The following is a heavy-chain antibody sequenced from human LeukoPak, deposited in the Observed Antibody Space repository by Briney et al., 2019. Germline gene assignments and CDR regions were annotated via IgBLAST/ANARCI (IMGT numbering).Heavy chain of an antibody. D-gene: IGHD3-16*02. V-gene: IGHV3-30-3*01. CDR3: ARGGHYDYVWGSYRYQGQFDY. CDR1: GFTFSSYA. CDR2: ISYDGSNK. Sequence: GRSLRLSCAASGFTFSSYAMHWVRQAPGKGLEWVAVISYDGSNKYYADSVKGRFTISRDNSKNTLYLQMNSLRAEDTAVYYCARGGHYDYVWGSYRYQGQFDYWGQGTLVTVSS. J-gene: IGHJ4*02.